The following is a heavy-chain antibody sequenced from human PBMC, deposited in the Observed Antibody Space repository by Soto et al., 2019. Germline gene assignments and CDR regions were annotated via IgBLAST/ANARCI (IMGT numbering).Heavy chain of an antibody. CDR1: GYTFTSYD. Sequence: ASVKVSCKASGYTFTSYDINWVRQATGQGLEWMGWMNPNSGNTGYAQKFQGRVTMTRNTSISTAYMELSSLRSEDTAVYYCGRDPNLSLTYHYYGIDVWGQGTTVTVSS. CDR2: MNPNSGNT. V-gene: IGHV1-8*01. CDR3: GRDPNLSLTYHYYGIDV. J-gene: IGHJ6*02.